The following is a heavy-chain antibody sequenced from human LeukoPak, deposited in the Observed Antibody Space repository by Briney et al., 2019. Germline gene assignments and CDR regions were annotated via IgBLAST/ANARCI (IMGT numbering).Heavy chain of an antibody. Sequence: GGSLRLSCVASGFSLRNYWMSWVRQAPGKGLAWVANIKQDESEKYYVDSVKGRFTISRDNAKNSLYLQMNSLRAEDTAVYYCARALDSSSSRYQAFEFWGQGTLVTVSS. V-gene: IGHV3-7*01. CDR2: IKQDESEK. J-gene: IGHJ4*02. CDR1: GFSLRNYW. CDR3: ARALDSSSSRYQAFEF. D-gene: IGHD2-2*01.